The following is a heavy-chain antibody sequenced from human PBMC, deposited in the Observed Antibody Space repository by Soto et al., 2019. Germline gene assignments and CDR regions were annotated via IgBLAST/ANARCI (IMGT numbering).Heavy chain of an antibody. CDR3: AREKGSSFSFDY. CDR2: IYHSGST. Sequence: SETLSLTCAVSGGSISSGGYSWSWIRQPPGKGLEWIGYIYHSGSTYYNPSLESRVTMSVDRSKNQFSLKLSSVTAADTAVYYCAREKGSSFSFDYWGQGTLVTVSS. J-gene: IGHJ4*02. V-gene: IGHV4-30-2*01. CDR1: GGSISSGGYS. D-gene: IGHD6-13*01.